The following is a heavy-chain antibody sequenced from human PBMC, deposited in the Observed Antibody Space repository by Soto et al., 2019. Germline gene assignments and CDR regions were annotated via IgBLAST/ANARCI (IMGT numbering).Heavy chain of an antibody. CDR2: ISAYNGNT. D-gene: IGHD2-2*01. Sequence: ASVKVSCKASGYTFTSYGISWVRQAPGQGLEWMGWISAYNGNTNYAQKLQGRVTMTTDTSTSTAYMELRSLRSDDTAVYYCARDDRSSSHNWFDPWGQGTLVTVSS. J-gene: IGHJ5*02. CDR1: GYTFTSYG. V-gene: IGHV1-18*01. CDR3: ARDDRSSSHNWFDP.